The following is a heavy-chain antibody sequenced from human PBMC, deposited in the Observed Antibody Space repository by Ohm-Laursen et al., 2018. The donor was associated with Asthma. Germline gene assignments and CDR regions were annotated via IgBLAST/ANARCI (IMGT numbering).Heavy chain of an antibody. Sequence: SDTLSLTCAVSGGSISSSNWWSWARQPPGKGLEWIGEIYHSGSTNYNPSLKSRVTISVDKSKNQFSLKLSSVTAADTAVYYCARAPTMVQGSRIDPWGQGTLVTVSS. CDR1: GGSISSSNW. CDR3: ARAPTMVQGSRIDP. V-gene: IGHV4-4*02. J-gene: IGHJ5*02. CDR2: IYHSGST. D-gene: IGHD3-10*01.